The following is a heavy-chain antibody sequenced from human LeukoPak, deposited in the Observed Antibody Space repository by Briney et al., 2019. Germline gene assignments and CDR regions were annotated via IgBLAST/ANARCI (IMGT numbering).Heavy chain of an antibody. CDR1: GGSFSGYY. Sequence: SETLSLTCAVYGGSFSGYYWSWIGQPPGKGLEWIGEINHSGSTNYNPSLKSRVTISVDTSKNQFSLKLSSVTAADTAVYYCASSVVTAIYDAFDIWGQGTMVTVSS. J-gene: IGHJ3*02. CDR3: ASSVVTAIYDAFDI. V-gene: IGHV4-34*01. D-gene: IGHD2-21*02. CDR2: INHSGST.